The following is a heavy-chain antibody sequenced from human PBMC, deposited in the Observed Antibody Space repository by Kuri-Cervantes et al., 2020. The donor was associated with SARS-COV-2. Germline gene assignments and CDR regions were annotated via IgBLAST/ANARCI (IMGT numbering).Heavy chain of an antibody. Sequence: SQTLSLTCAVYGESFSGYYWSWIRQPPGKGLEWIGEINHNGSTNYNPSLKSRVTISVDTSKNQFSLKLSSVTAADTAVYYCARGRRIVVVPAASPPTLSPFDIWGQGTMVTVSS. J-gene: IGHJ3*02. D-gene: IGHD2-2*01. CDR1: GESFSGYY. CDR3: ARGRRIVVVPAASPPTLSPFDI. CDR2: INHNGST. V-gene: IGHV4-34*01.